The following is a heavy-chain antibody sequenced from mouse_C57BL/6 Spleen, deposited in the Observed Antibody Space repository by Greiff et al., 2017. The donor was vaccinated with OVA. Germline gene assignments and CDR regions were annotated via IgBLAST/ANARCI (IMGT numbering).Heavy chain of an antibody. J-gene: IGHJ2*01. CDR1: GFTFSSYA. Sequence: EVMLVESGGGLVKPGGSLKLSCAASGFTFSSYAMSWVRQTPEKRLEWVATISDGGSYTYYPENVKGRFTISRDKAKNNLYLQMSHLKSEDTAMYYCARDGGGHDYWGQGTTLTVSS. D-gene: IGHD3-1*01. CDR2: ISDGGSYT. V-gene: IGHV5-4*01. CDR3: ARDGGGHDY.